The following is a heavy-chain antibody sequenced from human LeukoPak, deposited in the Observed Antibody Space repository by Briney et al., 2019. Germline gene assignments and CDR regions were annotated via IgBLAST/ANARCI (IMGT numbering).Heavy chain of an antibody. CDR1: GGTFSSYA. J-gene: IGHJ4*02. Sequence: GSSVKVSFKASGGTFSSYAISWVRQAPGQGLEWMGGIIPIFGTANYAQKFQGRVTITADESTSTAYMELSSLRSEDTAVYYCARAVGAVPAAMYYFDYWGQGTLVTVSS. CDR2: IIPIFGTA. CDR3: ARAVGAVPAAMYYFDY. D-gene: IGHD2-2*01. V-gene: IGHV1-69*01.